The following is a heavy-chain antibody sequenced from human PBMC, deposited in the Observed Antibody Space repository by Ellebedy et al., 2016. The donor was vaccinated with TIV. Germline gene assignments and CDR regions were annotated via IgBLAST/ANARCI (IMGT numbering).Heavy chain of an antibody. D-gene: IGHD5-12*01. CDR3: ARVRRGSVPDF. J-gene: IGHJ4*02. V-gene: IGHV1-2*02. CDR2: INPDSGDT. CDR1: GYTFIAHY. Sequence: ASVTVSCKASGYTFIAHYMHWVRQAPGQGLEWMGWINPDSGDTSFAQKFQGRVTLTSDTSRHTVYMDMSGLSSDDAAVYYCARVRRGSVPDFWGQGTLVTVSS.